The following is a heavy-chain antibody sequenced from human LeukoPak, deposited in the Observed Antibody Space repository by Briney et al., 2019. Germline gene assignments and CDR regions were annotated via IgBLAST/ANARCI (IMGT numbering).Heavy chain of an antibody. Sequence: ASVKVSCKASGYTFTAYYMHWVRQAPGQGLEWMGWINPNSGSTSYAQKFQGRVTMTRDTSTSTVYMELSSLRSEDTAVYYCAREGIRTMIVVVISEGYYFDYWGQGTLVTVSS. V-gene: IGHV1-46*01. CDR2: INPNSGST. CDR1: GYTFTAYY. CDR3: AREGIRTMIVVVISEGYYFDY. D-gene: IGHD3-22*01. J-gene: IGHJ4*02.